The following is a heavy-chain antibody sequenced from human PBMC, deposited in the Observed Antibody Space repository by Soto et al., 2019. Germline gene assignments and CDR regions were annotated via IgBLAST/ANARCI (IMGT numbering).Heavy chain of an antibody. J-gene: IGHJ6*02. CDR3: ASTIAARPRLIPYYYYYYGMDV. CDR2: ISYDGSNK. CDR1: GFTVSSYA. V-gene: IGHV3-30-3*01. D-gene: IGHD6-6*01. Sequence: QPGGSLRLSCAASGFTVSSYAMHWVRQAPGKGLEWVAVISYDGSNKYYADSVKGRFTISRDNSKNTLYLQMNSLRAEDTAVYYCASTIAARPRLIPYYYYYYGMDVWGQGTTVTVSS.